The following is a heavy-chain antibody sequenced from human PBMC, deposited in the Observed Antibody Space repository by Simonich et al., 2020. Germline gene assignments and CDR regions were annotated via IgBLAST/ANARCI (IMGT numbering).Heavy chain of an antibody. CDR1: GFTFSSYG. Sequence: QVQLVESGGGVVQPGRSLRLSCAASGFTFSSYGLDWVRQAPGKGLEWVAVIWYDGSNKYYADSVKGRFTISRDNSKNTLYLQMNSLRAEDTAVYYCARAYSSSWYNWFDPWGQGTLVTVSS. D-gene: IGHD6-13*01. CDR3: ARAYSSSWYNWFDP. V-gene: IGHV3-33*01. J-gene: IGHJ5*02. CDR2: IWYDGSNK.